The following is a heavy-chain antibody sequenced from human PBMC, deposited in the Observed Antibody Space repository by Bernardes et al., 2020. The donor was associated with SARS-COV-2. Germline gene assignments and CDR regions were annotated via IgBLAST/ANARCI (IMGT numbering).Heavy chain of an antibody. J-gene: IGHJ6*02. V-gene: IGHV3-48*03. CDR3: ASVCGGDCYYHYDYGLDV. CDR2: ISHTGIIK. Sequence: GGSLRLSCAASGFTFNSVEMMWVRQAPGKGLEWVSYISHTGIIKNYADSVKGRFTISRDNAKNSLYLQMNSLRVEDTAIYYCASVCGGDCYYHYDYGLDVWCQGTTVTVSS. D-gene: IGHD2-21*01. CDR1: GFTFNSVE.